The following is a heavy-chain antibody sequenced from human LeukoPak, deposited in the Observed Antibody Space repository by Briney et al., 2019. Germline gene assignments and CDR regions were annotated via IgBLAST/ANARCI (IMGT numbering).Heavy chain of an antibody. CDR1: GGSISSYY. Sequence: SETLSLTCTVSGGSISSYYWSWIRQPPGKGLEWIGYIYYSGSTNYNPSLKSRVTISVDTSKNQFSLKLSSVTAADTAVYYCARGEYSSSSSFDYWGQGTLVTVSS. D-gene: IGHD6-6*01. CDR2: IYYSGST. J-gene: IGHJ4*02. CDR3: ARGEYSSSSSFDY. V-gene: IGHV4-59*08.